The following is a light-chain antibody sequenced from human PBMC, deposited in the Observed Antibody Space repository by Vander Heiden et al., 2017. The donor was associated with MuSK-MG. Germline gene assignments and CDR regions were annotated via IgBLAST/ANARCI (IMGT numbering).Light chain of an antibody. CDR1: QNVNNN. V-gene: IGKV3-15*01. CDR3: QQYNNWPHLT. CDR2: DVG. Sequence: DIVLTQSPATVSVSPGERATLSCRASQNVNNNLAWYQQKPGQAPRLLIYDVGTRATGIPARFRGSGSGTEFTLTISSLQSEDFAVYYCQQYNNWPHLTFGGGTKVEIK. J-gene: IGKJ4*02.